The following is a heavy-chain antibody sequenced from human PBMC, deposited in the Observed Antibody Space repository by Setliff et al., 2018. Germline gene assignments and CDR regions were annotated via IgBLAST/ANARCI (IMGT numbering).Heavy chain of an antibody. CDR3: ARGKLQRPPGGAFDI. CDR2: IGAYNGNM. D-gene: IGHD1-1*01. J-gene: IGHJ3*02. Sequence: ASVKVSCKASGHTFTSYTFSWVRQAPGQGLEWMGWIGAYNGNMNYAEKVQGRVTMTTDTFTRTVYMELRSLRPDDTAIYYCARGKLQRPPGGAFDIWGQGTMVTVSS. V-gene: IGHV1-18*01. CDR1: GHTFTSYT.